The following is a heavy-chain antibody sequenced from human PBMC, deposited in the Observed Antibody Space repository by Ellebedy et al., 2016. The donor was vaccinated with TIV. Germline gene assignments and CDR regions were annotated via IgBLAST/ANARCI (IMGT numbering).Heavy chain of an antibody. J-gene: IGHJ1*01. V-gene: IGHV4-4*07. CDR3: ARVGYYDSSGYKVGYFQH. D-gene: IGHD3-22*01. CDR2: IYTSGST. CDR1: GGSISSYY. Sequence: MPSETLSLTCTVSGGSISSYYWSWIRQPAGKGLEWIGRIYTSGSTNYNPSLKSRVTMSVDTSKNQFSLKLSSVTAADTAVYYCARVGYYDSSGYKVGYFQHWGQGTLVTVSS.